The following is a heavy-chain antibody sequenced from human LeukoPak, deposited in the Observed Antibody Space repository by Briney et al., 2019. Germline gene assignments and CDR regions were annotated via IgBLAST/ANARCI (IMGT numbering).Heavy chain of an antibody. J-gene: IGHJ3*02. CDR1: GFTFSIYG. CDR2: IWSDGSNK. V-gene: IGHV3-33*03. D-gene: IGHD3-10*01. Sequence: GGSLRLSCAASGFTFSIYGMHWVRQAPGKGLEWVAVIWSDGSNKYYRQSVKGRFTISRDNSQNTLNLQMNSLRAEDTAVYYCAKSLSASYSAFDIWGPGTMVTVSS. CDR3: AKSLSASYSAFDI.